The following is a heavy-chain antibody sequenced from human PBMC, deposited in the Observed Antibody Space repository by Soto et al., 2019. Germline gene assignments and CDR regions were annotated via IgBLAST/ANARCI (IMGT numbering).Heavy chain of an antibody. D-gene: IGHD3-16*02. V-gene: IGHV1-8*01. CDR2: MNPGSGDT. CDR3: ARMQRFASLNWLDT. J-gene: IGHJ5*02. CDR1: GYTFTNND. Sequence: ASVKVSCKASGYTFTNNDVSWVRQATGQGLEWMGWMNPGSGDTGYAQKFRGRVTMTRDISIATAYMELTSLTSEDTAIYYCARMQRFASLNWLDTWRQGPLVTV.